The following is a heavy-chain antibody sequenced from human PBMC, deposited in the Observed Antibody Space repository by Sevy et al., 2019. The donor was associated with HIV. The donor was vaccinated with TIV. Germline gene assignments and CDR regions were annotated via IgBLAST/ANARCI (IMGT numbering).Heavy chain of an antibody. V-gene: IGHV3-33*01. J-gene: IGHJ6*02. D-gene: IGHD3-3*01. CDR1: GFTLSSYG. CDR2: IRYDGSNK. CDR3: ARDRLGITISAEWGGGMDV. Sequence: GGSLRLSCAASGFTLSSYGMHWVRQAPGKGLEWVAVIRYDGSNKYYADSVKGRFTISRDNSKNTLYLQMNSLRAEETVVYYCARDRLGITISAEWGGGMDVWGQGTTVTVSS.